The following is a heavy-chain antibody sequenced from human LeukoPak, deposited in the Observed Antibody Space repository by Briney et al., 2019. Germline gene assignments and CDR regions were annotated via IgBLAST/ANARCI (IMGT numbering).Heavy chain of an antibody. V-gene: IGHV3-7*03. D-gene: IGHD5-24*01. CDR3: AKEGRSLQTY. Sequence: GGSLRLFCVASGFPFCTYSMIWVRLAPGKGLEGVGNIKEDGTETYYVDSVKGRFTISRDNAKNSLYLQMNSLRVEDTAVYYCAKEGRSLQTYWGQGTLVTVSS. J-gene: IGHJ4*02. CDR1: GFPFCTYS. CDR2: IKEDGTET.